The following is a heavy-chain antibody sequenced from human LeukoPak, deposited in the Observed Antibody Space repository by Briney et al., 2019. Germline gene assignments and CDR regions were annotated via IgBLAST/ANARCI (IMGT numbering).Heavy chain of an antibody. CDR3: ARSEGGYSYGHPC. Sequence: SVKVSCKASGGTFSSYAISWVRQAPGQGLEWMGGIIPIFGTADYAQKFQGRVTATADESTSTAYMELSSLRSEDTAVYYCARSEGGYSYGHPCWGQGTLVTVSS. CDR1: GGTFSSYA. D-gene: IGHD5-18*01. V-gene: IGHV1-69*13. CDR2: IIPIFGTA. J-gene: IGHJ4*02.